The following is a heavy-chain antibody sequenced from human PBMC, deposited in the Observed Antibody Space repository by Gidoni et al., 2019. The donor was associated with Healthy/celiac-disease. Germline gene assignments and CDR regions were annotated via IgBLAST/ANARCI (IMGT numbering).Heavy chain of an antibody. CDR3: ARPAMDLWFGELLGNWFDP. CDR1: GGSISSSSYY. J-gene: IGHJ5*02. Sequence: QLQLQESGPGLVKPSETLSLTCTVSGGSISSSSYYWGWIRQPPGKGLEWIGSIYYSGSTYYNPSLKSRVTISVDTSKNQFSLKLSSVTAADTAVYYCARPAMDLWFGELLGNWFDPWGQGTLVTVSS. CDR2: IYYSGST. V-gene: IGHV4-39*01. D-gene: IGHD3-10*01.